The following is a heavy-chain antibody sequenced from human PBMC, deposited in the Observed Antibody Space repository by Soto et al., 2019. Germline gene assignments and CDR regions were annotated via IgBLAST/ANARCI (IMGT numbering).Heavy chain of an antibody. CDR2: IKSGGDRA. J-gene: IGHJ6*02. CDR3: AKNRGSGNPMYYGMDV. V-gene: IGHV3-23*01. Sequence: EVQLLESGGGLVQPGESLRLSCVVSGFTFSAYAMSWVRQAPGKGLEWVSAIKSGGDRAFYADSVQGRFSISRDDSKKTLYLQMDRLRAEDTAVYHCAKNRGSGNPMYYGMDVWGQGTTVTVSS. CDR1: GFTFSAYA. D-gene: IGHD3-10*01.